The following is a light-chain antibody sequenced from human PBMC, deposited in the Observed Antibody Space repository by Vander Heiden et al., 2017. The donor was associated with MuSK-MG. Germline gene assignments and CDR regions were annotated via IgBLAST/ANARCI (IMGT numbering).Light chain of an antibody. CDR3: QQYDSTPPA. J-gene: IGKJ3*01. Sequence: DIVMTQSPDSLAVSLGERATINCKSSQSVLYSSNNKNYLAWYQQKPGQPPKLLIYWASTRESGVPDRSSGSGSGTDFTLTISSLHAEDVAVYYCQQYDSTPPAFGHGTKVDIK. CDR1: QSVLYSSNNKNY. V-gene: IGKV4-1*01. CDR2: WAS.